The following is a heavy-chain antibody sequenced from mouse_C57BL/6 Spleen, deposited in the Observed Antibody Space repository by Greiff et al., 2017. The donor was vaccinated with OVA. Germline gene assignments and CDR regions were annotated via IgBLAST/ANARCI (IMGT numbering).Heavy chain of an antibody. Sequence: DVHLVESGGGLVKPGGSLKLSCAASGFTFSEYGMHWVRQAPEKGLEWVAYISSGSSTIYYADTVKGRFTISRDNAKNTLFLQMTSLRSEDTAMYYCARRSYDWYFDVWGTGTTVTVSS. D-gene: IGHD1-1*01. CDR2: ISSGSSTI. V-gene: IGHV5-17*01. CDR1: GFTFSEYG. CDR3: ARRSYDWYFDV. J-gene: IGHJ1*03.